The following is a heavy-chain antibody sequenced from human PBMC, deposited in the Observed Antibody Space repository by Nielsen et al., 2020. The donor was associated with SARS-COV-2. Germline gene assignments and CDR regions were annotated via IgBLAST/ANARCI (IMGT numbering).Heavy chain of an antibody. Sequence: GESLKISCAASGFTFDDYGMSWVRQAPGKGLEWVSGINWNGGSTGYADSVKGRFTISRDSSKNTLDLQLHSLRDEDTAVYYCVRGAVSGTNSLDQWGQGTLVTVSS. J-gene: IGHJ4*02. D-gene: IGHD6-19*01. CDR3: VRGAVSGTNSLDQ. CDR1: GFTFDDYG. V-gene: IGHV3-20*04. CDR2: INWNGGST.